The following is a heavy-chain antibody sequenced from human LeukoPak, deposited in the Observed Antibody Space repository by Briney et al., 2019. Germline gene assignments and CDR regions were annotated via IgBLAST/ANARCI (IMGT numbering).Heavy chain of an antibody. Sequence: ASVKVSCKASGGTFSSYAISWVRQAPGQGLEWMGGIIPVFGTANYAQKFQGRVTITADKSTSTAYMELSSLRSEDTAVYYCARAYSSGYYFDYWGQGTLVTVSS. CDR1: GGTFSSYA. J-gene: IGHJ4*02. V-gene: IGHV1-69*06. CDR3: ARAYSSGYYFDY. D-gene: IGHD3-22*01. CDR2: IIPVFGTA.